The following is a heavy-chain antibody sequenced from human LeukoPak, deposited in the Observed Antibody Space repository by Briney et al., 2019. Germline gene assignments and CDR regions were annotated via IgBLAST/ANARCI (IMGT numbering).Heavy chain of an antibody. CDR2: MNPNSGNT. Sequence: ASVKVSCKASGYTFTSYDINWVRQATEQGLEWMGWMNPNSGNTGYAQKFQGRVTMTRNTSISTAYMELSSLRSEDTAVYYCATDHTLGEVRGVFDAFDIWGQGTMVTVSS. CDR3: ATDHTLGEVRGVFDAFDI. D-gene: IGHD3-10*01. V-gene: IGHV1-8*01. CDR1: GYTFTSYD. J-gene: IGHJ3*02.